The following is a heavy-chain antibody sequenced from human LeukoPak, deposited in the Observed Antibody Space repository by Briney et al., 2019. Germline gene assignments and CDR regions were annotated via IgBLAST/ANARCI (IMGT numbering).Heavy chain of an antibody. Sequence: PWETLSLTCTVSGVPLSSYYWGWVRQPAGKGLEWIWRIYSSGSTNYKPTLKSRVTMSVDTSKNQFSLKLSSVTAADTAVYYCARDVGSDYGLFDDWGQGTLVTVSS. CDR2: IYSSGST. J-gene: IGHJ4*02. V-gene: IGHV4-4*07. D-gene: IGHD4-17*01. CDR1: GVPLSSYY. CDR3: ARDVGSDYGLFDD.